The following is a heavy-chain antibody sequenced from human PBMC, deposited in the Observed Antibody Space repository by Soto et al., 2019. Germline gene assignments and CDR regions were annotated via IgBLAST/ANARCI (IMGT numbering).Heavy chain of an antibody. CDR3: ARGITMVRGVRSTNWFDP. D-gene: IGHD3-10*01. Sequence: QVQLQESGPGLVKPSQTLSLTCTVSGGSISSGDYYWSWIRQPPGKGLEWIGYIYYSGSTYYNPSLKSRVTISVDTSKNQFSLKLSSVTAVDTAVYYCARGITMVRGVRSTNWFDPWGQGTLVTVSS. V-gene: IGHV4-30-4*01. J-gene: IGHJ5*02. CDR1: GGSISSGDYY. CDR2: IYYSGST.